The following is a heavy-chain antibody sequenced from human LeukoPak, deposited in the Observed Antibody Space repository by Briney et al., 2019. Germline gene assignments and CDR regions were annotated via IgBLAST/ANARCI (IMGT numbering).Heavy chain of an antibody. D-gene: IGHD3-10*01. CDR1: GYTFTAHY. CDR2: IDPNSGGT. V-gene: IGHV1-2*02. J-gene: IGHJ2*01. Sequence: ASVKVSCKTSGYTFTAHYIHWVRQASGQGLEWMGWIDPNSGGTNYAQKFLGSVTMTGDTSINTAFMEIRGLRSDDTAIYYCARGRGTTMVRGVITNYFDLWGRGSLVTVSS. CDR3: ARGRGTTMVRGVITNYFDL.